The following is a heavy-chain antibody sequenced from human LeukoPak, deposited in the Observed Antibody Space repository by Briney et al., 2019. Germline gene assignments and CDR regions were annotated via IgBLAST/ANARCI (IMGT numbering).Heavy chain of an antibody. V-gene: IGHV4-39*07. Sequence: SETLSLTCTVSGGSFSTTIYYWAWIRQPPGKGLEWIGSFYHSRSIFYNPSLKSRVTISVDTSNNQFSLKLSSVSAADTAVYYCARYPPKYRVRGVIRKGGDFDYWGQGTLVSFSS. CDR1: GGSFSTTIYY. CDR2: FYHSRSI. CDR3: ARYPPKYRVRGVIRKGGDFDY. D-gene: IGHD3-10*01. J-gene: IGHJ4*02.